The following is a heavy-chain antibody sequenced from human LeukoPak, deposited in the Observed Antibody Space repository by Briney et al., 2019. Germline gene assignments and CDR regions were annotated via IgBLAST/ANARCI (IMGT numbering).Heavy chain of an antibody. CDR2: ISAYNGNT. D-gene: IGHD3-10*01. J-gene: IGHJ4*02. V-gene: IGHV1-18*01. Sequence: ASVKVSCKASGYTFTSYGISWVRQAPGQGLEWMGWISAYNGNTIYAQKLQGRVTMTTDTSTSTAYMELRSLRSDDTAVYYCAREGLLWFGNYYFDYWVQGTLVTVSS. CDR3: AREGLLWFGNYYFDY. CDR1: GYTFTSYG.